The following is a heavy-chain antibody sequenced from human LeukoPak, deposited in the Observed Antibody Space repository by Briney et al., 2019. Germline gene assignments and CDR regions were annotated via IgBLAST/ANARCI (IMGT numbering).Heavy chain of an antibody. CDR3: ARARSGGDYYYGMDV. J-gene: IGHJ6*02. Sequence: GGSLRLSCAASGFTSDGYGMSWVRQAPGKGLEWVSGINWNGGSTGYADSVKGRFTISRDNAKNSLYLQTNSLRAEDTALYYCARARSGGDYYYGMDVWGQGTTVTVSS. CDR1: GFTSDGYG. D-gene: IGHD2-15*01. V-gene: IGHV3-20*04. CDR2: INWNGGST.